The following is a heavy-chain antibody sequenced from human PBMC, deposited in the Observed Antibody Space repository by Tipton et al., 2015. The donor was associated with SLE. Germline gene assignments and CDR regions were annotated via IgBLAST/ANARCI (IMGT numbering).Heavy chain of an antibody. J-gene: IGHJ1*01. CDR1: GFTFSSYA. D-gene: IGHD6-13*01. V-gene: IGHV3-23*03. CDR2: IYSGGST. Sequence: LSLTCAASGFTFSSYAMSWVRQAPGKGLEWVSVIYSGGSTYYVDSVKGRFTISRDNSKNTLYLQMNSLRAEDTAVYYCAKDGAGTYFQHWGQGTLVTVSS. CDR3: AKDGAGTYFQH.